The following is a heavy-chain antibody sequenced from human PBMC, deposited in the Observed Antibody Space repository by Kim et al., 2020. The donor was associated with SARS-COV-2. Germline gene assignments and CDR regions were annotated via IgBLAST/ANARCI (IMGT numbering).Heavy chain of an antibody. J-gene: IGHJ6*02. V-gene: IGHV3-9*01. CDR1: GFTFGDYA. CDR2: ISWNSGSI. Sequence: GGSLRLSCAASGFTFGDYAMHWVRQAPGKGLEWVSGISWNSGSIGYADSVKGRFTISRDNAKNSLYLQMNSLRAEDTALYYCAKDSAPRFDWLPTETYYYYGMDVWGQGTTVTVSS. CDR3: AKDSAPRFDWLPTETYYYYGMDV. D-gene: IGHD3-9*01.